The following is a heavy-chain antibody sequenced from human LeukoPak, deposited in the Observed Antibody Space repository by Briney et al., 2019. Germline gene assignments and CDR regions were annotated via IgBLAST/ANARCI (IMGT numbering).Heavy chain of an antibody. D-gene: IGHD3-22*01. Sequence: ASVKVSCKASGYTFTSYGISWVRQAPGQGLEWMGWISAYNGNTNYAQKLQGRVTMTTDTSTSTAYMELRSLRSDDTAVYYCARSSYYYDSSGYQHSYYYGMDVWGQGTTVTVSS. CDR2: ISAYNGNT. J-gene: IGHJ6*02. V-gene: IGHV1-18*01. CDR1: GYTFTSYG. CDR3: ARSSYYYDSSGYQHSYYYGMDV.